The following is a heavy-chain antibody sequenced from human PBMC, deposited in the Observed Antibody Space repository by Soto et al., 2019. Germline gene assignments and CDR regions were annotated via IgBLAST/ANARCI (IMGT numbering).Heavy chain of an antibody. D-gene: IGHD2-2*01. CDR1: GGTFGSYA. CDR3: AREAPYCTSATCPKFYDTDV. J-gene: IGHJ6*02. CDR2: IIPIVNSP. Sequence: ASVKVSCKASGGTFGSYAITWVRRAPGQGLEWLGGIIPIVNSPAYAQKFQARVVITADEITNTAYMELNSLRFDDTAVYYCAREAPYCTSATCPKFYDTDVWGQGTTVTVSS. V-gene: IGHV1-69*13.